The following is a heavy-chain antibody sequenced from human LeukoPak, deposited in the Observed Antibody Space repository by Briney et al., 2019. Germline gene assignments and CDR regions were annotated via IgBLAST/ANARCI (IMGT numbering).Heavy chain of an antibody. J-gene: IGHJ4*02. CDR3: ARGLDGYNPLYFDY. CDR2: INPNSGGT. Sequence: ASVKVSCKASGYTFTGYYMHWLRQAPGQGLEWMGWINPNSGGTNYAQKFQGRVTMTRDTSISTAYMELSRLRSDDTAVYYCARGLDGYNPLYFDYWGQGTLVTVSS. CDR1: GYTFTGYY. D-gene: IGHD5-24*01. V-gene: IGHV1-2*02.